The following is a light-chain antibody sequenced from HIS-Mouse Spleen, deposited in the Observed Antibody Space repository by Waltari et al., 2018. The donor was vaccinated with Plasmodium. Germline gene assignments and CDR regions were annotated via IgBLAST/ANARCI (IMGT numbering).Light chain of an antibody. CDR1: QSISSY. V-gene: IGKV1-39*02. CDR3: QCGYSTLPT. CDR2: AAS. Sequence: DIQMTQSPSFLSASVGDRVTITCRASQSISSYLNWYQQKPGKAPNVLIYAASSLQRGVQSRFSGSGSGTDFTLTISRMQPEDLATYYCQCGYSTLPTCGQGTKLEIK. J-gene: IGKJ2*01.